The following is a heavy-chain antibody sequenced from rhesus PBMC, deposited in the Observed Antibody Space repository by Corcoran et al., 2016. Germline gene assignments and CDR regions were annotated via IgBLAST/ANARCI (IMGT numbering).Heavy chain of an antibody. J-gene: IGHJ4*01. V-gene: IGHV2-1*01. D-gene: IGHD4-35*01. CDR3: ARRPTVTFDY. CDR1: GFSLSTSDMS. Sequence: QVTLKASGPALVKPTQTLTLTFTFSGFSLSTSDMSVGWIRQPPGKPLEWLAHMYWDDDKRYSTSLKSRLTISKDTSKNQVVLTMSNIGPVDTATYYCARRPTVTFDYWGQGVLVTVSS. CDR2: MYWDDDK.